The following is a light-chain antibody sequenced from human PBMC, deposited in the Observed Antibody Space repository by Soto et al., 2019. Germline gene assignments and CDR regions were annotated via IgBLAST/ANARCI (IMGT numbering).Light chain of an antibody. J-gene: IGLJ1*01. CDR2: EVT. V-gene: IGLV2-8*01. Sequence: QSALTQPPSASGSPGQSVTISCTGTNSDVGGYNYVSWYQQHPGKGPKLMIYEVTKRPSGVPDRFSGSKSGNTASLTVAGLQAEDEADYYCSSYAGSNNYVFGTGTQLTVL. CDR3: SSYAGSNNYV. CDR1: NSDVGGYNY.